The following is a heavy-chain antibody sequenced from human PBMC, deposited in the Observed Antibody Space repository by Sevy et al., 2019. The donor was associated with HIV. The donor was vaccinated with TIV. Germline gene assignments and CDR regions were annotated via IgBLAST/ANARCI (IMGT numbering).Heavy chain of an antibody. D-gene: IGHD3-10*01. CDR1: GYTLTELS. CDR3: ATHLGIWFGELSSHAFDI. CDR2: FDPEDGET. V-gene: IGHV1-24*01. J-gene: IGHJ3*02. Sequence: ASVKVSCKVSGYTLTELSMHWVRQAPGKGLEWMGGFDPEDGETIYAQKFQGRVTMTEDTSTDTAYMELSSLRSEDTAVYYCATHLGIWFGELSSHAFDIWGQGTMVTVSS.